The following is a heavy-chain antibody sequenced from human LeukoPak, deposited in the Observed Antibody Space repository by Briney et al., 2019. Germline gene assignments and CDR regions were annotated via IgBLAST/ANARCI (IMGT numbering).Heavy chain of an antibody. D-gene: IGHD4-17*01. CDR3: ARVRRSRFDY. J-gene: IGHJ4*02. CDR2: IYYSGST. CDR1: GGSISSSSYY. V-gene: IGHV4-39*07. Sequence: SETLSLTCTVSGGSISSSSYYWGWIRQPPGKGLEWIGSIYYSGSTYYNPSLKSRVTISVDTSKNQFSLKLSSVTAADTAVYYCARVRRSRFDYWGQGTLVTVSS.